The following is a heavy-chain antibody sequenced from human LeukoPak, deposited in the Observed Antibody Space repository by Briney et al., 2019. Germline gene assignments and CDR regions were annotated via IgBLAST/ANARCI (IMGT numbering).Heavy chain of an antibody. CDR2: IYSSDDT. D-gene: IGHD6-19*01. V-gene: IGHV3-53*01. CDR1: GFTVSNNY. J-gene: IGHJ4*02. Sequence: SGGSLRLSCAASGFTVSNNYMSWVRQAPGKGLEWVSIIYSSDDTYYADSVKGRFTISRDNSKNTLFLQMNGPRAEGTAVYYCARGITNIAVGDYWGRGTLVTVSS. CDR3: ARGITNIAVGDY.